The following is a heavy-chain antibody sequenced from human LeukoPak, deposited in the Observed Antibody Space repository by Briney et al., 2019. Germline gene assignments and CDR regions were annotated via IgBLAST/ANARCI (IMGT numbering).Heavy chain of an antibody. CDR2: ITAYNGNT. V-gene: IGHV1-18*01. J-gene: IGHJ4*02. CDR1: GYSFTTYG. D-gene: IGHD2/OR15-2a*01. CDR3: ARGVSNRWADF. Sequence: ASVKVSCKTSGYSFTTYGTNSVRQAPGQGLEWMGWITAYNGNTNYAHKFQGRFTMTTDTYTRTVYMELRGLKSNDTAVYYCARGVSNRWADFWGQGTLVTVSS.